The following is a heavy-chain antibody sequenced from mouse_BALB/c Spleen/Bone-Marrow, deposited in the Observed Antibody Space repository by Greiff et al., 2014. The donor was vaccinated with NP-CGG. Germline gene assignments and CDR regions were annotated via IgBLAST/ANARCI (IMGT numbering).Heavy chain of an antibody. CDR2: INSGGSYT. CDR3: ARGDWDEAMDY. CDR1: GFTFSSYA. D-gene: IGHD4-1*01. J-gene: IGHJ4*01. V-gene: IGHV5-9-3*01. Sequence: EVQLQESGGGLVKPGGSLKLSCAASGFTFSSYAMSWVRQTPEKRLEWVATINSGGSYTYYPDSVKGRFTISRGNAKNTLYLQISSLRSEDTAMYYCARGDWDEAMDYWGQGTLVTVST.